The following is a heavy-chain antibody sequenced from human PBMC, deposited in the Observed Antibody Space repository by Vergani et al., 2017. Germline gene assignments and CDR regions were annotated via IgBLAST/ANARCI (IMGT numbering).Heavy chain of an antibody. D-gene: IGHD6-6*01. J-gene: IGHJ5*02. CDR3: AKDLGTSSGGGWFDP. V-gene: IGHV3-9*01. Sequence: EVQLLESGGDLVQPGGSLRLSCAASGFTFSSYAMSWVRQAPGKGLEWVSGISWNINSIGYADSVKGRFTISRDNAKNSLYLQMNSLRAEDTALYYCAKDLGTSSGGGWFDPWGQGTLVTVSS. CDR2: ISWNINSI. CDR1: GFTFSSYA.